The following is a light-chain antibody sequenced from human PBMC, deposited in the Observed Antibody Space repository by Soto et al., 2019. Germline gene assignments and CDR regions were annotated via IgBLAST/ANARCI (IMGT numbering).Light chain of an antibody. J-gene: IGLJ1*01. CDR2: DVS. CDR3: CSFAGTYTDV. V-gene: IGLV2-11*01. CDR1: SSDVGGYNY. Sequence: QSALTQPRSVSGSPGQSVTISCTGTSSDVGGYNYVSWYQQHPGKAPKLMIFDVSKWPSGVPDRFSGSKSGNMASLTISGLQAEDEADYYCCSFAGTYTDVFGTGTKVTVL.